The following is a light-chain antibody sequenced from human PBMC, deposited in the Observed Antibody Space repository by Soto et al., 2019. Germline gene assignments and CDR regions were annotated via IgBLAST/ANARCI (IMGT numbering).Light chain of an antibody. CDR3: QQANSFPYT. CDR1: QVISSW. Sequence: DIQMTQSPSSVSASVGDRVTITCRATQVISSWLVWYQQKPGKAPKLLIYATSNLQSGVPSRFSGSGSGTDFTLTITSLQPEDFATYYCQQANSFPYTFGQGTKLEIK. CDR2: ATS. J-gene: IGKJ2*01. V-gene: IGKV1-12*01.